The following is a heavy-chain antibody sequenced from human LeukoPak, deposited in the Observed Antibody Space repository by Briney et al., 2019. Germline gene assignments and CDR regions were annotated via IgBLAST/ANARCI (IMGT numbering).Heavy chain of an antibody. CDR2: IYYSGST. CDR1: SFTSYW. V-gene: IGHV4-39*02. Sequence: SFTSYWIGWVRQMPGKGLEWIGSIYYSGSTYYNPSLKSRVTISVDTSKNQFSLKLSSVTAADTAAYYCARDPEDTAMVNNWFDPWGQGTLVTVSS. J-gene: IGHJ5*02. D-gene: IGHD5-18*01. CDR3: ARDPEDTAMVNNWFDP.